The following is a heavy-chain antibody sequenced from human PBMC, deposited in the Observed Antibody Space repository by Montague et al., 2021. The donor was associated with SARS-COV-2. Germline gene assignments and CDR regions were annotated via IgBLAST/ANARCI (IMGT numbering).Heavy chain of an antibody. D-gene: IGHD3-22*01. CDR3: ARDTRITMLVVVNRYGMDV. CDR2: IYYSGST. V-gene: IGHV4-39*07. CDR1: GGAISSSSYY. J-gene: IGHJ6*02. Sequence: SETLSLTCTASGGAISSSSYYWGWIRQPPGKGLEWIGSIYYSGSTYYNPSLKSRVTISVDTSKNQFSLKLSSVTAADTAVYYCARDTRITMLVVVNRYGMDVWGQGTTVTVSS.